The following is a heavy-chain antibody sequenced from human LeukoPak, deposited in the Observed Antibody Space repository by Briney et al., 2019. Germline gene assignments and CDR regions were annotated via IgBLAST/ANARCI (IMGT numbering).Heavy chain of an antibody. V-gene: IGHV4-39*07. CDR3: AMTAVAGADY. CDR1: GGSISSSSYY. D-gene: IGHD6-19*01. J-gene: IGHJ4*02. CDR2: IYYSGST. Sequence: SETLSLTCTVSGGSISSSSYYWGWIRQPPGKGLEWIGSIYYSGSTYYNPSLKSRVTISVDTSKNQFSLKLSSVTAADTAVCYCAMTAVAGADYWGQGTLVTVSS.